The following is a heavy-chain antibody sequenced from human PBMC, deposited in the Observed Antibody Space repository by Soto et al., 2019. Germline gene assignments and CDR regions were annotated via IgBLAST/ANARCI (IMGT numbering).Heavy chain of an antibody. V-gene: IGHV3-23*01. D-gene: IGHD3-3*01. CDR1: GFTFSSYA. CDR3: AKDSPYDFWSGYYGDAFDI. CDR2: ISGSGGST. J-gene: IGHJ3*02. Sequence: GGSLRLSCAASGFTFSSYAMSWVRQAPGKGLEWVSAISGSGGSTYYADSVKGRFTISRDNSKNTLYLQMNSLRAEDTAVYYCAKDSPYDFWSGYYGDAFDIWGQGTMVTVSS.